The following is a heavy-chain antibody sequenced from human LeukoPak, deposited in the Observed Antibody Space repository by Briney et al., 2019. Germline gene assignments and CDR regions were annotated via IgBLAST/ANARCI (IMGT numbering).Heavy chain of an antibody. V-gene: IGHV3-23*01. CDR1: GFSFSSYA. D-gene: IGHD2-15*01. CDR3: AKEYKSGGWPFDY. Sequence: GRSLRLSCAASGFSFSSYAMTWVRQAPGKGLEWVSGISDGGGYTYYVDSVKGRFTISRDNSNNKLYLQMNSLRDDDSALYYCAKEYKSGGWPFDYWGQGALVTVSS. J-gene: IGHJ4*02. CDR2: ISDGGGYT.